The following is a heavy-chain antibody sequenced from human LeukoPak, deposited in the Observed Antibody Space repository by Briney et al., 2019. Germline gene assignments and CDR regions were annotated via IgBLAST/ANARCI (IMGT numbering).Heavy chain of an antibody. V-gene: IGHV3-30*02. CDR3: AAITMILPVDY. D-gene: IGHD3-22*01. J-gene: IGHJ4*02. CDR2: IRYDGSNK. CDR1: GFIFSSYG. Sequence: GGSLRLSCAASGFIFSSYGMHWVRQAPGKGLEWVALIRYDGSNKYYADSVKGRFTISRDNSKNTLYLQMNSLRAEDTAVYYCAAITMILPVDYWGQGTLVTVSS.